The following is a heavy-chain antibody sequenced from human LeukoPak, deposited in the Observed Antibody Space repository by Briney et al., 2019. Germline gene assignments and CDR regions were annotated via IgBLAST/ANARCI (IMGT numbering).Heavy chain of an antibody. CDR2: IYSGGST. Sequence: PGGSLRLSCAASGFTVSSNYMSWVRQAPGKGLEWVSVIYSGGSTYYADSVKGRFTISRDNSKNTLYLQMNSLRAEDTAVYYCARDKLLWFGDLLGYYGMDVWGQGTTVTVSS. CDR1: GFTVSSNY. D-gene: IGHD3-10*01. CDR3: ARDKLLWFGDLLGYYGMDV. J-gene: IGHJ6*02. V-gene: IGHV3-53*01.